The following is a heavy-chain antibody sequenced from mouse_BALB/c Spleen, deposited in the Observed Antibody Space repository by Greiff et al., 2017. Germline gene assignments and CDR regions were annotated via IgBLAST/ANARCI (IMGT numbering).Heavy chain of an antibody. CDR1: GFTFSSYT. CDR2: ISNGGVST. J-gene: IGHJ1*01. V-gene: IGHV5-12-2*01. CDR3: ASHGYFDV. Sequence: EVKLMESGGGLVQPGGSLKLSCAASGFTFSSYTMSWVRQTPEKRLEWVAYISNGGVSTYYPDTVKGRFTISRDNAKNTLYLQMSSLKSEDTAMYYCASHGYFDVWGAGTTVTVSS.